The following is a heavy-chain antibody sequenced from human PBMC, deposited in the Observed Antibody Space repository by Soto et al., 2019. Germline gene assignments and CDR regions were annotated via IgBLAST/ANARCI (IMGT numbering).Heavy chain of an antibody. CDR1: GYTFTSYG. CDR3: ARDRDVVVPAANLYYGMDV. D-gene: IGHD2-2*01. V-gene: IGHV1-18*01. CDR2: LSAYNGNT. J-gene: IGHJ6*02. Sequence: ASVKVSCKASGYTFTSYGISWVRQAPGQGLEWMGWLSAYNGNTSYAQKLQGRVTMTTDPSTSTAYMELRSMRSADTAVYYCARDRDVVVPAANLYYGMDVWGQGTTVTVSS.